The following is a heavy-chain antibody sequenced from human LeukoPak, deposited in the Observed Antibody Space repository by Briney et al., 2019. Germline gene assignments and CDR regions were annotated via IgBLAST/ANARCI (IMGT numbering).Heavy chain of an antibody. D-gene: IGHD1-1*01. J-gene: IGHJ6*02. CDR3: TREERNGDYYYGMDV. V-gene: IGHV4-59*01. CDR2: IYYSGST. CDR1: GGSTSSYY. Sequence: SETLSLTCTVSGGSTSSYYWSWIRQRPGKGLEWIAYIYYSGSTNYNPSLKSRVTISVDTSKNQFSLKLSSVTAADTAVYYCTREERNGDYYYGMDVWGQGTTVTVSS.